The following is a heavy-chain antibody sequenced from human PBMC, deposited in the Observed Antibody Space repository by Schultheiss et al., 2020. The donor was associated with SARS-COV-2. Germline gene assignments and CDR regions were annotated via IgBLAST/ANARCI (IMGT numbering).Heavy chain of an antibody. J-gene: IGHJ6*02. CDR3: AASPVVATIPYYYYGMDV. CDR2: INPSGGST. CDR1: GYTFTSYY. D-gene: IGHD5-12*01. Sequence: ASVKVSCKASGYTFTSYYMHWVRQAPGQGLEWMGIINPSGGSTSYAQKFQGRVTMTRDTSTSTVYMELSSLRSEDTAVYYCAASPVVATIPYYYYGMDVWGQGTTVTVSS. V-gene: IGHV1-46*01.